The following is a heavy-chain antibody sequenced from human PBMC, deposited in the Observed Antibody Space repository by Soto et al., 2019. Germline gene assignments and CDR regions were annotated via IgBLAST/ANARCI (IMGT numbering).Heavy chain of an antibody. CDR1: GGSISTYY. CDR3: ARAEQQNYYYYGMAV. D-gene: IGHD6-13*01. V-gene: IGHV4-59*01. CDR2: IYYSGNT. Sequence: PSETLSLTCTIAGGSISTYYWSWIRQPPGKGLEWIGTIYYSGNTMYNPALKSRVTMSVDTSRNQISLKLTSVIAADTAVYYCARAEQQNYYYYGMAVWGQGTTVTVS. J-gene: IGHJ6*02.